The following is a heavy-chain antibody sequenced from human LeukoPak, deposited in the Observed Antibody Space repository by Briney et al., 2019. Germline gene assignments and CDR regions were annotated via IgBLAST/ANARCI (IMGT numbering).Heavy chain of an antibody. CDR1: GGSISSTNYY. CDR2: IYYSGTT. D-gene: IGHD5-24*01. CDR3: ASKRDGYNDY. Sequence: SETLSLTCTVSGGSISSTNYYWGWIRQPPGKGLEWIGNIYYSGTTYYNPSLKSRVTISVDTSKNQFSLKLSSVTAADTAVYYCASKRDGYNDYWGQGTLVTVSS. J-gene: IGHJ4*02. V-gene: IGHV4-39*01.